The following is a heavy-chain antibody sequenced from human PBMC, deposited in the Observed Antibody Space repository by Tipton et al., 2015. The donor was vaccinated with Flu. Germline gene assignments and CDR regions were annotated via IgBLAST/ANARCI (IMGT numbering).Heavy chain of an antibody. CDR3: AREAYCGGDCYNYYYGMDV. CDR2: INPSGGST. D-gene: IGHD2-21*01. J-gene: IGHJ6*02. CDR1: GYTFTSYY. V-gene: IGHV1-46*01. Sequence: QVQLVQSGAEVKKPGASVKVSCTASGYTFTSYYMHWVRQAPGQGLEWMGIINPSGGSTSYAQKFQGRVTMTRDTSTSTVYMELSSLRSEDTAVYYCAREAYCGGDCYNYYYGMDVWGQGTTVTVSS.